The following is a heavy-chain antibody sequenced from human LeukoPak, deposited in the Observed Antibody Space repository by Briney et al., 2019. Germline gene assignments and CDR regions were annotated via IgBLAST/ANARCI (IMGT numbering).Heavy chain of an antibody. Sequence: GASVKVSCKASGGTFSSYAISWVRQAPGQGLEWMGRIIPILGIANYAQKFQGRVTITADKSTSTAYMELSSLRSEDTAVYYCARGTYYYGSGSSPYYSGMDVWGQGTTVTVSS. J-gene: IGHJ6*02. D-gene: IGHD3-10*01. CDR2: IIPILGIA. CDR3: ARGTYYYGSGSSPYYSGMDV. CDR1: GGTFSSYA. V-gene: IGHV1-69*04.